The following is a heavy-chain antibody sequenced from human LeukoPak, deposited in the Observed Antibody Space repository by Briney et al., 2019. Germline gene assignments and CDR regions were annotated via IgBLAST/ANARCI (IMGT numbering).Heavy chain of an antibody. J-gene: IGHJ5*02. CDR2: IYTSGST. CDR1: GGSISSYY. V-gene: IGHV4-4*07. Sequence: SETLSLTCTVSGGSISSYYWSWIRQPAGKGLEWIGRIYTSGSTNYNPSLKSRVTMSVDTSKNQFSLKLSSVTAADTAVYYCARHGYSGYDSYWFDPWGQGTLVTVSS. CDR3: ARHGYSGYDSYWFDP. D-gene: IGHD5-12*01.